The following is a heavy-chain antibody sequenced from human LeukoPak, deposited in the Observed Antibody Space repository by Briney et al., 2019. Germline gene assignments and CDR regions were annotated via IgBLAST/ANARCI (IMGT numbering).Heavy chain of an antibody. CDR3: ARDGLRYCRGGSCANWFDP. V-gene: IGHV3-21*01. Sequence: GGSLRLSRAASGYTFSDYSMNWVRQAPGKGLEWVSSISTAFTYVYYADSVKGRFTISRDNAKNSLYLQMNSLRAEDTAVYYCARDGLRYCRGGSCANWFDPWGQGTLVTVSS. J-gene: IGHJ5*02. CDR2: ISTAFTYV. CDR1: GYTFSDYS. D-gene: IGHD2-15*01.